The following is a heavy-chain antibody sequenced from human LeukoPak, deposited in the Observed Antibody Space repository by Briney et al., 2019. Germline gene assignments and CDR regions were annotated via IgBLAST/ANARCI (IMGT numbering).Heavy chain of an antibody. CDR2: INTNSGGT. D-gene: IGHD6-6*01. CDR3: ARGPSSGAIDI. J-gene: IGHJ3*02. CDR1: GYTFTDYF. V-gene: IGHV1-2*02. Sequence: ASVKVSCKASGYTFTDYFMHWLRQAPGQGPEWMGWINTNSGGTKSAHKFLGRVTMTRDTSISTAYMELSRLISDDAAVYYCARGPSSGAIDIWGQGTMVTVSS.